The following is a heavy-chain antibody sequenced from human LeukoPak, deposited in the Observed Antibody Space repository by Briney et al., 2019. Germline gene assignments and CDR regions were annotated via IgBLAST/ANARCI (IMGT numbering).Heavy chain of an antibody. V-gene: IGHV3-7*01. CDR1: GFTFSDYW. D-gene: IGHD6-13*01. J-gene: IGHJ4*01. CDR2: IRQDGGEK. CDR3: ARDGTAAGLYFDL. Sequence: GGSLRLSCAVSGFTFSDYWMNWVRQAPGKGLEWVASIRQDGGEKSYVDSVKGRFTISRNNTKNSLYLQINSLRAEDTAVYYCARDGTAAGLYFDLWGQGTLVTVSS.